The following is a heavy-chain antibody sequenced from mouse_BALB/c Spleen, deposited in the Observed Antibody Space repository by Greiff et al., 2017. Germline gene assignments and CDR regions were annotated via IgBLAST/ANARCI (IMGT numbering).Heavy chain of an antibody. CDR3: ARRNYGSSYWYLDV. Sequence: VESGGGLVKPGGSLKLSCAASGFTFSSYTMSWVRQTPEKRLEWVATISSGGGNTYYPDSVKGRFTISRDNAKNNLYLQMSSLRSEDTALYYCARRNYGSSYWYLDVWGAGTTVTVSS. J-gene: IGHJ1*01. D-gene: IGHD1-1*01. V-gene: IGHV5-9*03. CDR1: GFTFSSYT. CDR2: ISSGGGNT.